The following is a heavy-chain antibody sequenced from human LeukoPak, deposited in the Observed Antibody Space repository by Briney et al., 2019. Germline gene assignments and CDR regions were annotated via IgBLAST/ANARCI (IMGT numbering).Heavy chain of an antibody. CDR2: ISYDGDTK. Sequence: GGSLRLSCAASGFTFNKYTLHWVRQAPGEGLEWVAFISYDGDTKYYADSVKGRFTISRDNSKNTLYLQMNSLRAEDTAVYYCARDRESTYYFDYWGQGTLVTVSS. J-gene: IGHJ4*02. CDR1: GFTFNKYT. CDR3: ARDRESTYYFDY. V-gene: IGHV3-30-3*01.